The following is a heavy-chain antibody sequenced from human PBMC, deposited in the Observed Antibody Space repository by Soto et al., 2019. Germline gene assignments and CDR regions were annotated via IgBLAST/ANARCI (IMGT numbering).Heavy chain of an antibody. V-gene: IGHV4-61*05. CDR2: IYYSGST. Sequence: PSETLSLTCTVSGGSISSSSYYWGWIRQPPGKGLEWIGYIYYSGSTNYNPSLKSRVTISVDTSKNQFSLKLSSVTAADTAVYYCARAVLYYYDSSGYLFDYWGQGTLVTVS. J-gene: IGHJ4*02. CDR1: GGSISSSSYY. CDR3: ARAVLYYYDSSGYLFDY. D-gene: IGHD3-22*01.